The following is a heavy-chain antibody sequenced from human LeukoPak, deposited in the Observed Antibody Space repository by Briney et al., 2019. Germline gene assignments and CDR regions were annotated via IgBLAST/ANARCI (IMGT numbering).Heavy chain of an antibody. V-gene: IGHV6-1*01. D-gene: IGHD3-16*01. Sequence: SQTLSLTCAISGDSASSTSAAWNWLRQSPSRGLEWLGRAYYRSKWSIEYAPSVESRITINPDASKNQFYLQLISVTPEDTAMYYCAGGFVGGGWHAYWGQGTLVTVSS. CDR1: GDSASSTSAA. CDR2: AYYRSKWSI. J-gene: IGHJ4*02. CDR3: AGGFVGGGWHAY.